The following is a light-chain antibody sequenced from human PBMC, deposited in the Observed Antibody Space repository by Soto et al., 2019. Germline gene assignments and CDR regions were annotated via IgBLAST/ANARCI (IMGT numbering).Light chain of an antibody. CDR2: RNH. J-gene: IGLJ2*01. CDR1: TSNIGTYA. V-gene: IGLV1-44*01. Sequence: QSVLTQSPSASGTPGQRVTISCSGSTSNIGTYAVNWYQQLPGTAPTLLIFRNHQRPSGVPDRFSGSKSGTSASLAISGPQSAEEAAYYCAAWDDSLRAVVFGGGTKLTVL. CDR3: AAWDDSLRAVV.